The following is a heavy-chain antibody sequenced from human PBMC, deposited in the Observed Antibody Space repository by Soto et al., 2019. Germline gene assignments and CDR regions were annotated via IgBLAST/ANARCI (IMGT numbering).Heavy chain of an antibody. V-gene: IGHV4-31*03. D-gene: IGHD3-16*01. Sequence: SETLSLTCTVSGGSISSGGYYWSWIRQHPGKGLEWIGYIYYSGSTYYNPSLKSRVTISVDTSKNQFSLKLSSVTAADTAVYYCARSSLWGGNYYYYGMDVWGQGTTVTVS. J-gene: IGHJ6*02. CDR2: IYYSGST. CDR3: ARSSLWGGNYYYYGMDV. CDR1: GGSISSGGYY.